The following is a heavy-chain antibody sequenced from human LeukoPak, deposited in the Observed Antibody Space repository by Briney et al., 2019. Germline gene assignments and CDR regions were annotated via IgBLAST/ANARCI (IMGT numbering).Heavy chain of an antibody. V-gene: IGHV3-21*01. Sequence: GGSLRLSCAASGFTFSSYSMNWVRQAPGKGLEWVSSISSSSSYIYYADSVKGRFTISRDNAKNSLYLQTNSLRAEDAAVYYCAREVVIFPDYYYYGMDVWGQGTTVTVSS. D-gene: IGHD3-9*01. CDR2: ISSSSSYI. J-gene: IGHJ6*02. CDR1: GFTFSSYS. CDR3: AREVVIFPDYYYYGMDV.